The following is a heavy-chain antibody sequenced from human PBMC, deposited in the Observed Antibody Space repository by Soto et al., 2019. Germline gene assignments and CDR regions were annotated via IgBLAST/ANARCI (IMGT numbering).Heavy chain of an antibody. CDR1: GFTFSIFG. D-gene: IGHD3-10*01. Sequence: QAHLVQSGGGVVQPGGSLRLACAASGFTFSIFGMHWVRQAPGKGLEWVAVLSYAGTYKYYADSVTGRFTISRDNSENTLFLQMNSVRPEDTAVDYGAKDQAPYGSGYFYGMDVWGEGTAVTVSS. J-gene: IGHJ6*04. CDR3: AKDQAPYGSGYFYGMDV. V-gene: IGHV3-30*18. CDR2: LSYAGTYK.